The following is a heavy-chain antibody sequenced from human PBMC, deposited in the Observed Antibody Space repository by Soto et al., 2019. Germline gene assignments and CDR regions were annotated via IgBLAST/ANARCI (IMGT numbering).Heavy chain of an antibody. Sequence: GESLKISCAASGFTFSNAWMSWVRQAPGKGLEWVGRIKSKTDGGTTDYAAPVKGRFTISRDDSKNTLYLQMNSLKTEDTAVYYCTTDLGVEQQLDALDYWGQGTRVTVS. D-gene: IGHD6-13*01. J-gene: IGHJ4*02. V-gene: IGHV3-15*01. CDR3: TTDLGVEQQLDALDY. CDR2: IKSKTDGGTT. CDR1: GFTFSNAW.